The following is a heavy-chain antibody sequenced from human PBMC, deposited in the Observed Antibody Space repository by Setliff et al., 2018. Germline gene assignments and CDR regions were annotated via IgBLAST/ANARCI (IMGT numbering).Heavy chain of an antibody. J-gene: IGHJ5*01. CDR2: INPHGSEK. D-gene: IGHD2-15*01. Sequence: PGGSLRLSCTASGLSYTNDWVSWVRQAPGKGLEWLASINPHGSEKYYVDSVKGRFTISRDNAKNSLYLQMNSLTVDDTGVYFCRLGGIVGGTDSWGQGTLVTVSS. CDR3: RLGGIVGGTDS. CDR1: GLSYTNDW. V-gene: IGHV3-7*01.